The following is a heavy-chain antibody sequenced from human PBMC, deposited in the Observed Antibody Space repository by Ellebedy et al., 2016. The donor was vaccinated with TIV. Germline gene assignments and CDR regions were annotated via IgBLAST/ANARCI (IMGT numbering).Heavy chain of an antibody. D-gene: IGHD3-3*01. CDR1: GFTFSSYA. V-gene: IGHV3-64D*06. CDR2: ISSNGGST. Sequence: GESLKISXSASGFTFSSYAMHWVRQAPGKGLEYVSAISSNGGSTYYADSVKGRFTISRDNSKNTVYLQMSSLRVDDTAVYFCAMSGLFDYWGQGTQVTVSS. CDR3: AMSGLFDY. J-gene: IGHJ4*02.